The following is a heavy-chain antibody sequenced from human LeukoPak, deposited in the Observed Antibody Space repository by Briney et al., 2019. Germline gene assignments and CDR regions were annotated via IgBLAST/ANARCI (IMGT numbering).Heavy chain of an antibody. V-gene: IGHV3-7*01. J-gene: IGHJ4*02. CDR3: ARDLVY. CDR2: IKQDGSEK. CDR1: GFTFSSYG. Sequence: GGSLRLSCAASGFTFSSYGMHWVRQAPGKGLEWVANIKQDGSEKYYVDSVKGRFTISRDNAKNSLYLQMNSLRAEDTAVYYCARDLVYWGQGTLVTVSS.